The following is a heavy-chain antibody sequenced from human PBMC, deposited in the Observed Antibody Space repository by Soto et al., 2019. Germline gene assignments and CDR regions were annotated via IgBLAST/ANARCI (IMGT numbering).Heavy chain of an antibody. CDR2: IYSGGST. V-gene: IGHV3-66*01. CDR1: GFTVSSNY. J-gene: IGHJ5*02. CDR3: ARTPPVTTFFGGWFDP. Sequence: GESLKISCAASGFTVSSNYMSWVRQAPGKGLEWVSVIYSGGSTYYADSVKGRFTISRDNSKNTLYLQMNSLRAEDTAVYYCARTPPVTTFFGGWFDPWGQGTLVTVSS. D-gene: IGHD4-17*01.